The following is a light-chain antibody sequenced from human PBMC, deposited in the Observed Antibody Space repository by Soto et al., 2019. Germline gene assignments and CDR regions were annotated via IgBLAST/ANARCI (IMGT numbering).Light chain of an antibody. V-gene: IGKV3-20*01. J-gene: IGKJ5*01. CDR3: QQYGSAPPIT. CDR1: QSVSNSY. CDR2: GAS. Sequence: EIVLTQSPGTLSLSPGERATLSCRASQSVSNSYLAWYQQKPGQAPRLLIYGASSRATGIPDRFSGSGSGTDFTLTISRLEPEDFAVYYCQQYGSAPPITFGKGTRLEIK.